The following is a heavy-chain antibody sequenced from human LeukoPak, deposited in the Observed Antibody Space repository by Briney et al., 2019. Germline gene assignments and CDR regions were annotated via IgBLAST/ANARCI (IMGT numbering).Heavy chain of an antibody. J-gene: IGHJ4*02. CDR3: TKDRRMDGYNHWPTLTFDY. CDR2: INCEGDRT. Sequence: GGSLRLSCAASGFPFSSYAMSWVRRGPGKGLEWVSAINCEGDRTYYAESVKGRFTISRDNSKNTLYLQMNSLRAEDTAEYYCTKDRRMDGYNHWPTLTFDYWGQGTLVTVSS. D-gene: IGHD5-24*01. V-gene: IGHV3-23*01. CDR1: GFPFSSYA.